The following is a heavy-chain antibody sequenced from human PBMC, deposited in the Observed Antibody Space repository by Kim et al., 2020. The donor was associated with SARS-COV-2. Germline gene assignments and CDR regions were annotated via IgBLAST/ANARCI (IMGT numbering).Heavy chain of an antibody. Sequence: GESLKISCKGSGYSFTSYWIGWVRQMPGKGLEWMGIIYPGDSDTRYSPSFQGQVTISADKSISTAYLQWSSLKASDTAMYYCARQGPMVRGVITPYYSWGQGTLVTVSS. D-gene: IGHD3-10*01. CDR1: GYSFTSYW. V-gene: IGHV5-51*01. CDR3: ARQGPMVRGVITPYYS. CDR2: IYPGDSDT. J-gene: IGHJ4*02.